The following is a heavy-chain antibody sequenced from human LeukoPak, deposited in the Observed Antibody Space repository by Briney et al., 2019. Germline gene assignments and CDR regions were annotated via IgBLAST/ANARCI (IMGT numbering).Heavy chain of an antibody. V-gene: IGHV3-23*01. CDR3: ATLPYYYDSSGSYYFDY. D-gene: IGHD3-22*01. CDR1: GFTFSSYA. J-gene: IGHJ4*02. CDR2: IFPSGGEI. Sequence: PGGSLRLSCAASGFTFSSYAMSWVRQAPGKGLEWVSSIFPSGGEIHYADSVKGRFTISRDNSKNTLYLQMNSLRVEDTAVYYCATLPYYYDSSGSYYFDYWGQGTLVTVSS.